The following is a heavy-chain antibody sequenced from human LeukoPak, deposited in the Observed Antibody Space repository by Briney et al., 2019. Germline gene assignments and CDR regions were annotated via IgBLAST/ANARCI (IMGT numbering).Heavy chain of an antibody. J-gene: IGHJ5*02. CDR1: GGSISGSNW. D-gene: IGHD2-2*01. Sequence: SETLSLTCAVSGGSISGSNWWSWVRQPPGKGLEWIGEIYHSGSTNYNPSLKSRVTISVDKSKNQFSLKLSSVTAADTAVYYCARGNVVVPAAMSWFDPWGQGTLVTVSS. CDR2: IYHSGST. V-gene: IGHV4-4*02. CDR3: ARGNVVVPAAMSWFDP.